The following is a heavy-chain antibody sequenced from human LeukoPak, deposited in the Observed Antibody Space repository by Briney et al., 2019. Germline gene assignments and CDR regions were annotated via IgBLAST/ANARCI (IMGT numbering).Heavy chain of an antibody. V-gene: IGHV4-38-2*02. CDR3: ARGMNLSFDY. CDR2: IYHSGST. Sequence: SETLSLTCTVSGYSISSGYYWGWIRQPPGKGLEWIGYIYHSGSTYYNPSLKSRVTISVDRSKNQFSLKLSSVTAADTAVYYCARGMNLSFDYWGQGTLVTVSS. J-gene: IGHJ4*02. CDR1: GYSISSGYY. D-gene: IGHD1-14*01.